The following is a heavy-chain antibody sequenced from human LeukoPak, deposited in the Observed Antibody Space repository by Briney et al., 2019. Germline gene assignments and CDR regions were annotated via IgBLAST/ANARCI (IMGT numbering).Heavy chain of an antibody. D-gene: IGHD6-13*01. CDR1: GYTFTSYG. Sequence: GASVKVSCKASGYTFTSYGISWVRQAPGQGLEWMGWINAYNGNTNYAQKLQGRVTMTTDTSTSTAYMELRSLRSDDTAVYYCARGGPEYSSSWLDAFDIWGQGTMVTVSS. J-gene: IGHJ3*02. CDR2: INAYNGNT. V-gene: IGHV1-18*01. CDR3: ARGGPEYSSSWLDAFDI.